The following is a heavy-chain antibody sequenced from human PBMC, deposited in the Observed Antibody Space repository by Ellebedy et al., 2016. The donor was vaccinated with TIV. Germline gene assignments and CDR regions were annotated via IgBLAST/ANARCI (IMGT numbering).Heavy chain of an antibody. CDR1: GFTFSDYA. D-gene: IGHD4-17*01. Sequence: GESLKIPCAVSGFTFSDYAMHWVRQAPGKGLEWVALISYDGSIKDYADSMKGRFTISRDDSKNTLWLQMNSLRAEDTAVYYCARDSRVTTSYYYYGLDVWGQGTTVTVSS. CDR2: ISYDGSIK. J-gene: IGHJ6*02. CDR3: ARDSRVTTSYYYYGLDV. V-gene: IGHV3-30-3*01.